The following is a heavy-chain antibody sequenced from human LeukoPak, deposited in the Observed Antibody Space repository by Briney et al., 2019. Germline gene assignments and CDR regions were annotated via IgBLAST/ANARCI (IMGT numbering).Heavy chain of an antibody. Sequence: SVKVSCKASGGTFSSYAISWVRQAPGQGLEWMGGIIPIFGTANYAQKFQGRVTITADESTSTAYMELGSLRSEDTAVYYCAGAPSRDGYNHFDCWGQGTLVTVSS. J-gene: IGHJ4*02. CDR1: GGTFSSYA. D-gene: IGHD5-24*01. V-gene: IGHV1-69*13. CDR3: AGAPSRDGYNHFDC. CDR2: IIPIFGTA.